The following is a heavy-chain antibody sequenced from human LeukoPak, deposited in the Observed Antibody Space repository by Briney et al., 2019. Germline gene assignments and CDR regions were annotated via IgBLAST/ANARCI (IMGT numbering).Heavy chain of an antibody. Sequence: ASVKVSCKASGYTFTSYDINWVRQAPGQGLEWMGWISAYNGNTNYAQKLQGRVTMTTDTSTSTAYMELRSLRSDDTAVYYCARDQGVTIFGVVIKSAFDIWGQGTMVTVSS. J-gene: IGHJ3*02. V-gene: IGHV1-18*01. CDR3: ARDQGVTIFGVVIKSAFDI. CDR2: ISAYNGNT. CDR1: GYTFTSYD. D-gene: IGHD3-3*01.